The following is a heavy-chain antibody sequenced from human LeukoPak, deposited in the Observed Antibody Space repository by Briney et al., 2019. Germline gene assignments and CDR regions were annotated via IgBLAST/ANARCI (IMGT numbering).Heavy chain of an antibody. V-gene: IGHV3-30*02. CDR2: IPYDGSNK. D-gene: IGHD2-2*01. J-gene: IGHJ4*02. CDR1: GFTFSSYA. CDR3: AQDQCSSTTCYGSPGY. Sequence: PGRSLRLSCAASGFTFSSYAMHWVRQAPGKGLEWVAFIPYDGSNKYYGDSVKGRFTISRDNSKNTLYLQMNSLRAEDTAVYYCAQDQCSSTTCYGSPGYWGQGTLVTVSS.